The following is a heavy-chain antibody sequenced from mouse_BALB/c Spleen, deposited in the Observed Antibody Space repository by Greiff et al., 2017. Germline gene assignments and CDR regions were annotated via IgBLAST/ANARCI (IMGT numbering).Heavy chain of an antibody. Sequence: EVNVVESGGGLVQPGGSRKLSCAASGFTFSSFGMHWVRQAPEKGLEWVAYISSGSSTIYYADTVKGRFTISRDNPKNTLFLQMTSLRSEDTAMYYCARGGGYYAMDYWGQGTSVTVSS. CDR1: GFTFSSFG. CDR3: ARGGGYYAMDY. CDR2: ISSGSSTI. J-gene: IGHJ4*01. V-gene: IGHV5-17*02. D-gene: IGHD1-1*02.